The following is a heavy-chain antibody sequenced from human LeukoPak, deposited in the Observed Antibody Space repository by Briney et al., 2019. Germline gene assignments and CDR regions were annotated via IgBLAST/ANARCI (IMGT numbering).Heavy chain of an antibody. J-gene: IGHJ6*02. V-gene: IGHV4-61*02. Sequence: PSQTLSLTCTVSGGSISSGSYYWSWIRQPAGKGLEWIGRIYTSGSTNYNPSLKSRVTISVDTSKNQFSLKLSSVTAADTAVYYCARERYQLRKPLLDVWGQGTTVTVSS. CDR2: IYTSGST. D-gene: IGHD2-2*01. CDR1: GGSISSGSYY. CDR3: ARERYQLRKPLLDV.